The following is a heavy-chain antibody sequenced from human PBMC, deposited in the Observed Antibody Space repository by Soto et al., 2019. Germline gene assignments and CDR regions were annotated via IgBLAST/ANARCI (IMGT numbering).Heavy chain of an antibody. V-gene: IGHV3-30*18. D-gene: IGHD5-18*01. CDR1: GFTFSSYG. J-gene: IGHJ6*02. Sequence: GGSLRLSCAASGFTFSSYGMHWVRQAPGKVLEWVAVISYDGSNKYYADSVKGRFTISRDNSKNTLYLQMNSLRAEDTAVYYCAKVDTAMVPYYYYYYGMDVWGQGTTVTVSS. CDR3: AKVDTAMVPYYYYYYGMDV. CDR2: ISYDGSNK.